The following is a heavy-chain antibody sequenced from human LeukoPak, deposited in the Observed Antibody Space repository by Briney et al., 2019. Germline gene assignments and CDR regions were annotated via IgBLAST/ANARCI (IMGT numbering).Heavy chain of an antibody. V-gene: IGHV3-30*18. D-gene: IGHD5-12*01. CDR3: AKDRAQLVGLPDV. CDR2: ISYDGSNK. J-gene: IGHJ6*04. Sequence: GRSLRLSCAASGFTFSSYGMHWVRQAPGKGLEWVAVISYDGSNKYYADSVKGRFTISRDNSKNTLYLQMNSLRAEDTAVYYCAKDRAQLVGLPDVWGKGTTVTISS. CDR1: GFTFSSYG.